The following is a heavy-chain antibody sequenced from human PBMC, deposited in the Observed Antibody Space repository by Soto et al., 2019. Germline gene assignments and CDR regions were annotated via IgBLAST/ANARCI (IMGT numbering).Heavy chain of an antibody. Sequence: QVQLVQSGAEVKKPGSSVKVSCKASGGTFSSYAISWVRQAPGQGLEWMGGIIPIFGTANYAQKFQGRVTITADESTSKAYMELSSLRCEGTAVYYCARGLYSSSWSNWFDPWGQGTLVTVSS. J-gene: IGHJ5*02. CDR3: ARGLYSSSWSNWFDP. V-gene: IGHV1-69*12. CDR1: GGTFSSYA. CDR2: IIPIFGTA. D-gene: IGHD6-13*01.